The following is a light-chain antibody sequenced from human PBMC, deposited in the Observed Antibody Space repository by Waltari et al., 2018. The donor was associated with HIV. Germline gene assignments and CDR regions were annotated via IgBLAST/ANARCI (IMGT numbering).Light chain of an antibody. J-gene: IGLJ2*01. V-gene: IGLV2-14*01. CDR1: SSDIGGYDY. CDR3: SAYTSISTLAV. Sequence: QSALTQPASVSGSPGQSITISCTGTSSDIGGYDYVSWYQQHPGKAPKLVIYGVSSRPSGVSNRFSGSRSGNTASLTISGLQAEDEADYYCSAYTSISTLAVFGGGTKLTVL. CDR2: GVS.